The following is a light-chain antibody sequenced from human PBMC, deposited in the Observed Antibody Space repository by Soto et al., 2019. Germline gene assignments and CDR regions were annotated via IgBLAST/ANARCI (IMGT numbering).Light chain of an antibody. J-gene: IGKJ2*01. Sequence: DIQMTQSPSTLSASVGDRVIITCRASQSIVNWLAWYQQKPGKAPKLLISDASKLESGVPPRLSGVGSGTDFTLTISSLQPDDSATYYCQQYNLDPYTFGQGTKLEIK. V-gene: IGKV1-5*01. CDR3: QQYNLDPYT. CDR2: DAS. CDR1: QSIVNW.